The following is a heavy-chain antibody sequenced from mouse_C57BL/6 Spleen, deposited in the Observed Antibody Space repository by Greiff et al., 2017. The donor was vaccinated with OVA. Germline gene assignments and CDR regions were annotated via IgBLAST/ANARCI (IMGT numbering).Heavy chain of an antibody. CDR2: IYPGSGST. V-gene: IGHV1-55*01. Sequence: VKLQQPGAELVKPGASVKMSCKASGYTFTSYWITWVKKRPGQGLEWIGDIYPGSGSTNYNEKFKSKATLTVDTSSSTAYMQLSSLTSEDSAVYYCATEIPVKDYWGQGTTLTVSS. CDR3: ATEIPVKDY. CDR1: GYTFTSYW. J-gene: IGHJ2*01.